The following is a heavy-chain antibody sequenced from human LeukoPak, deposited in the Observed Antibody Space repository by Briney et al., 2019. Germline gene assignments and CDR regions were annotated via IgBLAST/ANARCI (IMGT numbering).Heavy chain of an antibody. CDR3: ARLDDY. CDR1: GYSFTTYW. CDR2: IYPGDSET. Sequence: GESLKISCKGSGYSFTTYWIGWVRQMPGKGLEWMGIIYPGDSETRYSPSLQGQVTISADKSINAAYLQWSSLKASDTAIYYCARLDDYWGQGTLVTVSS. J-gene: IGHJ4*02. V-gene: IGHV5-51*01.